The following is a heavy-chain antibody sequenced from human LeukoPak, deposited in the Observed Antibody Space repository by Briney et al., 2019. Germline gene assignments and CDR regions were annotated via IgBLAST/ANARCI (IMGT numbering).Heavy chain of an antibody. CDR1: GFTFSSYS. CDR3: ARGNYFDY. D-gene: IGHD3-10*01. V-gene: IGHV3-21*01. CDR2: ISTTTYT. J-gene: IGHJ4*02. Sequence: GALRLSCAASGFTFSSYSMHWVRQAPGKGLEWVSSISTTTYTYYADSVKGRFTISRDNAKNSLYLQMNSPRAEDTGVYYCARGNYFDYWGQGTLVTVSS.